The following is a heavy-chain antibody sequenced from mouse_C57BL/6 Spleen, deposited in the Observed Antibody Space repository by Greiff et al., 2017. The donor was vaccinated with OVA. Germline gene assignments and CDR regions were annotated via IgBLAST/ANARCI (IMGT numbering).Heavy chain of an antibody. CDR1: GYSITSGYY. CDR3: AREGPDYAMDY. V-gene: IGHV3-6*01. J-gene: IGHJ4*01. CDR2: ISYDGSN. Sequence: EVQLQQSGPGLVKPSQSLSLTCSVTGYSITSGYYWNWIRQFPGNKLEWMGYISYDGSNNYNPSLKNRISITRDTSKNQFFLKLNSVTTEDTATYYCAREGPDYAMDYWGQGTSVTVSS.